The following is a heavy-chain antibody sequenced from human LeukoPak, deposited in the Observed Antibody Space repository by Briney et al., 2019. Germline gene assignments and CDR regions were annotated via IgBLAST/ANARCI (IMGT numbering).Heavy chain of an antibody. J-gene: IGHJ4*02. CDR1: GFTFSSYA. V-gene: IGHV3-23*01. CDR3: AKDPLRRYCSSTSCYTGSFDY. CDR2: ISGSAGTT. D-gene: IGHD2-2*02. Sequence: PGGSLRLSCAASGFTFSSYAMSWVRQAPGKGLEWVSAISGSAGTTYYAVSVKRRFTISRNNSKNTLYLQMNSLRAEDTAVYYCAKDPLRRYCSSTSCYTGSFDYWGQGTLVTVSS.